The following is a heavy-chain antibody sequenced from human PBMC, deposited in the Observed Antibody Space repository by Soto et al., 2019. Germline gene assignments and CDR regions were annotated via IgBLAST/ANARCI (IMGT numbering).Heavy chain of an antibody. Sequence: ETLSLTCSVSNGSISGFYWTWIRQPPGKILEWIGYIHYSGRTDYNPSLTSRATMSVDTSKNQFSLNLKSITAADTAVYYCVRVGVGIGNHFDSWGRGTLVTVSS. CDR3: VRVGVGIGNHFDS. D-gene: IGHD1-26*01. CDR2: IHYSGRT. J-gene: IGHJ4*02. V-gene: IGHV4-59*12. CDR1: NGSISGFY.